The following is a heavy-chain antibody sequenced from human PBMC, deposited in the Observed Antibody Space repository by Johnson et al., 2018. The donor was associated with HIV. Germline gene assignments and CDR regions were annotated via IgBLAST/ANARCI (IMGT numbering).Heavy chain of an antibody. Sequence: VQLVESGGGVVQPGGSLRLSCAASGFTFSSYDMHWVRQPTGKGLEWVSSIDTTGDTYYPGSVRGRFTISRENAKNSLYLQMNNLRAGDSAVYYCVRASWFGAFDIWGQGTLVTVSS. V-gene: IGHV3-13*01. D-gene: IGHD3-10*01. CDR1: GFTFSSYD. CDR3: VRASWFGAFDI. J-gene: IGHJ3*02. CDR2: IDTTGDT.